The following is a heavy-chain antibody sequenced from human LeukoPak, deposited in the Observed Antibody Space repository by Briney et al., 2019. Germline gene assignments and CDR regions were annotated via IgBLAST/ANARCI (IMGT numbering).Heavy chain of an antibody. CDR2: INHSGST. J-gene: IGHJ6*02. D-gene: IGHD3-3*01. CDR3: ASGSRRYDFWSGYESYYYYGMDV. V-gene: IGHV4-34*01. CDR1: GGSFSGYY. Sequence: SETLSLTCAVYGGSFSGYYWSWIRQPPGKGLEWIGEINHSGSTNYNPSLKSRVTISVDTSKNQFSLKLSSVTAADTAVYYCASGSRRYDFWSGYESYYYYGMDVWGQGTTVTVSS.